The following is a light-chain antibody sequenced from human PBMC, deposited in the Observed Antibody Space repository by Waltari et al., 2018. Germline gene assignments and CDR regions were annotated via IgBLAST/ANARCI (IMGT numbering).Light chain of an antibody. V-gene: IGKV1-39*01. Sequence: DIQMTQSPSSLSASVVDRVTITCRASQSSSDYLNWYQQKPGKAPKLLIYAASTLQSGVPSRFSGSGSGTDFALTISSLQPEDFATYYCQQSYSFGQGTRLEIK. J-gene: IGKJ5*01. CDR1: QSSSDY. CDR2: AAS. CDR3: QQSYS.